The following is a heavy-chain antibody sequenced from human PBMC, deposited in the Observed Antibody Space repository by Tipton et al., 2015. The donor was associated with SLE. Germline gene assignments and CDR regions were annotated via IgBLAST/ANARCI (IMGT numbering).Heavy chain of an antibody. CDR1: GRSFSGYY. CDR3: ARGRGSSSSGHY. CDR2: INHGGST. V-gene: IGHV4-34*01. Sequence: TLSLTCAVYGRSFSGYYWSWIRQPPGKGLEWIGEINHGGSTNYNPSLKSRVTISVDTSKNQFSLKLSSVTAADTAVYYCARGRGSSSSGHYWGQGTLVTVSS. J-gene: IGHJ4*02. D-gene: IGHD6-6*01.